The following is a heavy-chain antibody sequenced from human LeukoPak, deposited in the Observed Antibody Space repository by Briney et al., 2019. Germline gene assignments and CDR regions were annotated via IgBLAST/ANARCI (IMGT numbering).Heavy chain of an antibody. CDR3: ARANFLYCSSSTCLFDY. J-gene: IGHJ4*02. D-gene: IGHD2-2*01. CDR1: GYTFTEYY. V-gene: IGHV1-2*02. CDR2: INPNDGDT. Sequence: GASVKVSCKASGYTFTEYYMHWVRQAPGQGFECMGWINPNDGDTNYAQKFQGRVTMTRDTSISTAHMEVSRLRSDDTAVYYCARANFLYCSSSTCLFDYWGQGTLVTVSS.